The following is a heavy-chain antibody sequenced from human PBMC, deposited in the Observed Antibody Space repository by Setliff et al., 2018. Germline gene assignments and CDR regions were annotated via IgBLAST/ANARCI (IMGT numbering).Heavy chain of an antibody. CDR2: ISPTTGDT. CDR1: GYNFTAYY. Sequence: RASVKVSCKTSGYNFTAYYIHWVRQAPGQGLEWMGWISPTTGDTYFLQDFQGRVTMTRDASITTAYMELTTLRSDDTAVYYCARARHFGMDVWGQGTTVTVSS. J-gene: IGHJ6*02. CDR3: ARARHFGMDV. V-gene: IGHV1-2*02.